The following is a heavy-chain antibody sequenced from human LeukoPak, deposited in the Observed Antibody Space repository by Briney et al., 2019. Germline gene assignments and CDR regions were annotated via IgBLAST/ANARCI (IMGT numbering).Heavy chain of an antibody. D-gene: IGHD3-10*01. J-gene: IGHJ6*02. Sequence: ASVTVSFTAFGYTFTSYGISWVRQAPGQGLEWMGWISAYNGNTNYAQKLQGRVTMTTDTSTSTAYMELRSLRSDDTAVYYCARDPLPPITMVRGPYYYYGMDVWGQGTTVTVSS. CDR3: ARDPLPPITMVRGPYYYYGMDV. V-gene: IGHV1-18*04. CDR1: GYTFTSYG. CDR2: ISAYNGNT.